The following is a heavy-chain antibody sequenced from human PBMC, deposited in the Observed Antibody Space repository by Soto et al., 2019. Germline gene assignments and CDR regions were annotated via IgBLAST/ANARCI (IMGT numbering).Heavy chain of an antibody. CDR3: AKDSNKYSSSLRGRYFDY. CDR1: GFPFISYV. Sequence: EVQLLESGGGLVQRGGSLRLSCAASGFPFISYVMSWVRQAPGKGLEWVSGISGGGSNTFYADSVKGRFTISRDNSKKTLLLQMNSLGAEDTAVYYCAKDSNKYSSSLRGRYFDYWGQGIGVTVSS. CDR2: ISGGGSNT. V-gene: IGHV3-23*01. D-gene: IGHD4-4*01. J-gene: IGHJ4*02.